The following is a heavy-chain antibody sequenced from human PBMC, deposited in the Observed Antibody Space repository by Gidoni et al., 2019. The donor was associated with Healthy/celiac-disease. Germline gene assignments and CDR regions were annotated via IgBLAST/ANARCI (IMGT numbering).Heavy chain of an antibody. CDR1: GFTFSDYY. V-gene: IGHV3-11*05. D-gene: IGHD2-2*01. CDR3: ARPLGYCSSTSCYDFDY. CDR2: ISSSSSYT. Sequence: QVQLVESGGGLVKPGGSLRLSCAASGFTFSDYYMSWIRQAPGKGLEWVSYISSSSSYTNYADSVKGRFTISRDNAKNSLYLQMNSLRAEDTAVYYCARPLGYCSSTSCYDFDYWGQGTLVTVSS. J-gene: IGHJ4*02.